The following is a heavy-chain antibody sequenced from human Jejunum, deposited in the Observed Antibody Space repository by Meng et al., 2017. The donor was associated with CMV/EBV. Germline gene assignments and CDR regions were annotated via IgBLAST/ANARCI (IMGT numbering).Heavy chain of an antibody. CDR2: IYFSGTT. J-gene: IGHJ4*02. V-gene: IGHV4-31*02. D-gene: IGHD1-26*01. CDR3: ARDIVGINYFDY. CDR1: GASITSGGFY. Sequence: VSGASITSGGFYWTWIRQNPGKGLEWIGFIYFSGTTYYNPSLKSRITISLDTSKNQFSLKLTSVTAADTAVYYCARDIVGINYFDYWGQGIPVTVSS.